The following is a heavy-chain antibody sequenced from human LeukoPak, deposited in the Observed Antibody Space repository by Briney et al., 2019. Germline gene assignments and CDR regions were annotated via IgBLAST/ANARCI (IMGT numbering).Heavy chain of an antibody. J-gene: IGHJ4*02. D-gene: IGHD4-17*01. CDR2: IKPDGSAQ. CDR3: ARDYGDSY. V-gene: IGHV3-7*01. Sequence: GGSLRLSCAASGFTFSDYYMSWIRQAPGKGLEWVASIKPDGSAQYYVDSVKGRFTISRDNAKNSVYLQMNSLRAEDTAVYYCARDYGDSYWGQGALVTVSS. CDR1: GFTFSDYY.